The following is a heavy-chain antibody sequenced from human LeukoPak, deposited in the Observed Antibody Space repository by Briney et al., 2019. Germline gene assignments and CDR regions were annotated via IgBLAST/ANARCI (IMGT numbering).Heavy chain of an antibody. J-gene: IGHJ3*02. CDR3: ARDEGYCTNGVCYPGAFDI. V-gene: IGHV3-48*01. D-gene: IGHD2-8*01. Sequence: GGSLRLSCEGSGFSFSSYCMNWVRQAPGKGPEWVSYISSSSTTIYYADSVKGRFTISRDNAKNSLYLQMNSLRAEDTAVYYCARDEGYCTNGVCYPGAFDIWGQGTMVTVSS. CDR1: GFSFSSYC. CDR2: ISSSSTTI.